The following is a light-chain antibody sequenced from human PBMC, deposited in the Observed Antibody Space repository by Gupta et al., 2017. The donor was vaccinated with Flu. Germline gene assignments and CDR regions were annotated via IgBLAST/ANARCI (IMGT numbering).Light chain of an antibody. J-gene: IGKJ1*01. CDR3: MQDAHWPGA. CDR1: KGLVYSDGNTY. V-gene: IGKV2-30*01. Sequence: VTLGQPAAIARRSSKGLVYSDGNTYLHWFQQRPGQSPRRLNYLVSHRDSGVPGRFSGSGSGTDFTLKSSRVEAEDVGVYYCMQDAHWPGAFGQGTKVEIK. CDR2: LVS.